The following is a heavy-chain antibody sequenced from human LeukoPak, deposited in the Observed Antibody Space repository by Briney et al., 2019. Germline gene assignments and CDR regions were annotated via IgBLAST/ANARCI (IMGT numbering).Heavy chain of an antibody. CDR1: GITFSSYA. CDR2: ILYDGSNT. CDR3: ARGVAAAGTAYYYYYGMDV. V-gene: IGHV3-30-3*01. J-gene: IGHJ6*02. Sequence: GGSLRLSCAASGITFSSYAMHWVRQAPGKGLEWVAVILYDGSNTYYADSVKGRFTISRDNSKNTLYLQMNSLRAEDTAVYYCARGVAAAGTAYYYYYGMDVWGQGTTVTVSS. D-gene: IGHD6-13*01.